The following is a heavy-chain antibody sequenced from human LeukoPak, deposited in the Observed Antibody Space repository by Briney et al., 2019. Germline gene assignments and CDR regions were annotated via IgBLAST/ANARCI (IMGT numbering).Heavy chain of an antibody. CDR1: GFTFSGSA. V-gene: IGHV3-73*01. D-gene: IGHD3-10*01. Sequence: GGSLRLSCAASGFTFSGSAMHWVRQASGKGLEWVGRIRSTVNSYATAYSASVKGRFSISRDDSKNPAYLQMNSLKTEDTAVYYCTVTDGSGSDWFDPWGQGTLVTVSS. J-gene: IGHJ5*02. CDR3: TVTDGSGSDWFDP. CDR2: IRSTVNSYAT.